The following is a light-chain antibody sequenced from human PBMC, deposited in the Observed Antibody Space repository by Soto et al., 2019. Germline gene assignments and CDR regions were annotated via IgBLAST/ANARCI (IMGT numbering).Light chain of an antibody. CDR2: SAS. CDR3: QQYNNWPRT. J-gene: IGKJ1*01. V-gene: IGKV3-15*01. Sequence: EIVMTQSPATLSASPGERATLSCRASQSFSSNLAWYQQKPGQAPRLLIYSASTRATGVSARFSGSGSGTEFTLTISSLQSEDFAVYYCQQYNNWPRTFGQGTKVEIK. CDR1: QSFSSN.